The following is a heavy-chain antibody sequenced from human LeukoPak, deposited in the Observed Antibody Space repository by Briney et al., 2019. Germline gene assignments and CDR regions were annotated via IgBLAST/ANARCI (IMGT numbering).Heavy chain of an antibody. J-gene: IGHJ4*02. V-gene: IGHV4-34*01. CDR2: INHSGST. D-gene: IGHD6-19*01. Sequence: SETLSLTCAVYGGSFSGYYWSWIRQPPGKWLEWIGEINHSGSTNYNPSLKSRVTISVDTSKNQFSLKLSSVTAADTAVYYCARRTSSGWNLDYWGQGTLVTVSP. CDR1: GGSFSGYY. CDR3: ARRTSSGWNLDY.